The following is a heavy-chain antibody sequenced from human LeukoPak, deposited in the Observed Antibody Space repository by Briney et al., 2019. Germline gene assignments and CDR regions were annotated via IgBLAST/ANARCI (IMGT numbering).Heavy chain of an antibody. V-gene: IGHV5-51*01. CDR1: GYSFTSYW. D-gene: IGHD2/OR15-2a*01. Sequence: GESLKISCKCSGYSFTSYWIGWVRQMSGKGLEWMGIIQPSDSETKYSPPFQGQVTMSADKSISTAYLQWSSLKAADTAMYYCGRQVRGEYYFEYWGQGTLVTVSS. J-gene: IGHJ4*02. CDR3: GRQVRGEYYFEY. CDR2: IQPSDSET.